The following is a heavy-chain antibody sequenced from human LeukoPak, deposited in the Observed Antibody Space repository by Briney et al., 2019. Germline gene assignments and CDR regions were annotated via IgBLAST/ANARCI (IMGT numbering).Heavy chain of an antibody. D-gene: IGHD4-17*01. Sequence: SETLSLTCTVSGGSISSYYWSWIRQPPGKGLEWIGYIYYSGSTNYNPSLKSRVTISVDTSKNQFSLKLSSVTAADTAVYYCARVRTTVTTYNWFDPWGQETLVTVSS. J-gene: IGHJ5*02. CDR1: GGSISSYY. CDR3: ARVRTTVTTYNWFDP. V-gene: IGHV4-59*01. CDR2: IYYSGST.